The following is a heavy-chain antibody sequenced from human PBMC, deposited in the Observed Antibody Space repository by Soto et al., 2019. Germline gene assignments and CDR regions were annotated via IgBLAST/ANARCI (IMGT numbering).Heavy chain of an antibody. J-gene: IGHJ4*02. V-gene: IGHV4-61*08. CDR3: AATPRY. CDR2: IFHSGST. Sequence: SATLSLTCSVSGGSITSGGFYWSWIRQHPEKGLEWIAYIFHSGSTNYNPSLKSRVTISVDTSNNQISLKVTSVTAADTAVYYCAATPRYWGQGTLVTVSS. CDR1: GGSITSGGFY. D-gene: IGHD1-26*01.